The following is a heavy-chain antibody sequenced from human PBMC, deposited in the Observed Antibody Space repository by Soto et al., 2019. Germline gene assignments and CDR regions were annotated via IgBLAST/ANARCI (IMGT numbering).Heavy chain of an antibody. Sequence: PGGSLRLSCAASGFTFSSYGMHWVRQAPGKGLEWVAVISYDGSNKYYADSVKGRFTISRDNSKNTLYLQMNSLRAEDTAVYYCAKDRRGYCSSTSCSGGDYWGQGTLVTVSS. J-gene: IGHJ4*02. CDR3: AKDRRGYCSSTSCSGGDY. CDR2: ISYDGSNK. V-gene: IGHV3-30*18. D-gene: IGHD2-2*01. CDR1: GFTFSSYG.